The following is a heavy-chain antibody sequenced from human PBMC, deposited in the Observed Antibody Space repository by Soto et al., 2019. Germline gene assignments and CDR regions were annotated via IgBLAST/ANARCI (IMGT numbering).Heavy chain of an antibody. D-gene: IGHD3-3*01. CDR2: IYYSGST. J-gene: IGHJ4*02. CDR1: GGSISSGGYY. V-gene: IGHV4-31*03. Sequence: QVQLQESGPGLVKPSQTLSLTCTVSGGSISSGGYYWSWIRQHPGKGLEWIGYIYYSGSTYYNPSLKSRVTIAVDTSKNQCSLKLSSVTAADTAVYDCARGDTIFGVVTTPHWCQGTLVTVSS. CDR3: ARGDTIFGVVTTPH.